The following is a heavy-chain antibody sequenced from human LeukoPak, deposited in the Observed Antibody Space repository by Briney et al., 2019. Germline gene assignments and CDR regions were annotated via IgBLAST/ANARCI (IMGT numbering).Heavy chain of an antibody. CDR1: GYTFTGYY. Sequence: ASVTVCCKASGYTFTGYYIYWVRQAPGQGLEWMGWINPRNGGTNYAQKFQGRVTMTRDTSISTAYMELGRLTSDDTAVYYCARDAGDEYFQYWGQGTLVTVSS. CDR2: INPRNGGT. CDR3: ARDAGDEYFQY. V-gene: IGHV1-2*02. D-gene: IGHD3-10*01. J-gene: IGHJ1*01.